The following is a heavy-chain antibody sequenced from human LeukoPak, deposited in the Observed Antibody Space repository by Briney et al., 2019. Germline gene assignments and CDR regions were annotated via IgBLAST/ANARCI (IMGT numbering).Heavy chain of an antibody. CDR2: IYYSGST. D-gene: IGHD3-3*01. V-gene: IGHV4-39*07. J-gene: IGHJ4*02. CDR3: ARARAELRFLEWFHFDY. CDR1: GGSISSSSYY. Sequence: PSETLSLTCTVSGGSISSSSYYWGWIRQPPGKGLEWIGSIYYSGSTYYNPSLKSRVTISVDTSKNQFSLKLSSVTAADTAVYYCARARAELRFLEWFHFDYWGQGTLVTVSS.